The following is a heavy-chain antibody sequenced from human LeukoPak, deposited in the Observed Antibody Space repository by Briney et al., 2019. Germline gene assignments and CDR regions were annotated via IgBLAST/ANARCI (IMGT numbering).Heavy chain of an antibody. CDR2: ISSSTNNI. J-gene: IGHJ5*02. CDR3: ARDPGGFIESHWFDP. Sequence: GGSLRLSCAAFGFTFSSYTMNWVRQAPGKGLEWVSSISSSTNNIYYADSVKGRFTISRDNAKNSLYLQMNSLRAEDTAVYYCARDPGGFIESHWFDPWGQGTLVTVSS. D-gene: IGHD2-8*02. CDR1: GFTFSSYT. V-gene: IGHV3-21*01.